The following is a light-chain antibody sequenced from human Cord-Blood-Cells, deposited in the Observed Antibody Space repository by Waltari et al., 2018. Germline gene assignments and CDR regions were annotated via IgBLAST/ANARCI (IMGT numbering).Light chain of an antibody. Sequence: DIQMTQSPSSLSAPVGDRATITGRASQSISKDLNWDQQKPEKAPKLLIYAASSLQSVVPSRFSGRGSETDFTLTISSLQPEDVATYYCQPSYSTPYTFGQGTKLEIK. CDR2: AAS. CDR3: QPSYSTPYT. J-gene: IGKJ2*01. V-gene: IGKV1-39*01. CDR1: QSISKD.